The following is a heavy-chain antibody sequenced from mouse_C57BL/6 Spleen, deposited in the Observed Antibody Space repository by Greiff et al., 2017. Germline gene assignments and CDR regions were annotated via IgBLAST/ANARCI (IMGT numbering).Heavy chain of an antibody. Sequence: EVKVEESGGGLVKPGGSLKLSCAASGFTFSSYAMSWVRQTPEKRLEWVATISDGGSYTYYPDNVKGRFTISRDNAKNNLYLQMSHLKSEDTAMYYCARDVYYYGSSYAMDYWGQGTSVTVSS. CDR3: ARDVYYYGSSYAMDY. J-gene: IGHJ4*01. CDR1: GFTFSSYA. D-gene: IGHD1-1*01. V-gene: IGHV5-4*01. CDR2: ISDGGSYT.